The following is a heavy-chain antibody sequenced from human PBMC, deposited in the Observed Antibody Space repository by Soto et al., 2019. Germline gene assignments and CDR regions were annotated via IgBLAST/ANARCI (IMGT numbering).Heavy chain of an antibody. CDR2: IGGNGDST. CDR3: ANRNTDRNSGWGFFDF. Sequence: GGSLRLSCVASGFTFRSSVMSWVRQAPGKGLEWVSAIGGNGDSTTYADSVKGRFIISRDNSKDTVYLQMNSLRADDTALYYCANRNTDRNSGWGFFDFWGRGTLVTVSS. J-gene: IGHJ4*02. D-gene: IGHD6-19*01. CDR1: GFTFRSSV. V-gene: IGHV3-23*01.